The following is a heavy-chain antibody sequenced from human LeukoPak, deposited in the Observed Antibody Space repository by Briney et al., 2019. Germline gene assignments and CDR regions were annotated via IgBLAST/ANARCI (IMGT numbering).Heavy chain of an antibody. CDR1: RLAFSNYG. D-gene: IGHD2-21*02. V-gene: IGHV3-30*18. Sequence: PGGSLRLPCAASRLAFSNYGMHWVRQAPGRGLEGASSISYDGSDKYYADSVRGRFNIFRDNVRNTVFLQMNSLRSGDTAGYYCAKHEYGDCWYFDLWGRGTMLSV. J-gene: IGHJ2*01. CDR3: AKHEYGDCWYFDL. CDR2: ISYDGSDK.